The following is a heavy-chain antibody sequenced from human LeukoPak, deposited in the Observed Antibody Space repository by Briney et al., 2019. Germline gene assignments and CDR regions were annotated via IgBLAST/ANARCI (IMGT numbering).Heavy chain of an antibody. CDR2: SNHNSGGT. J-gene: IGHJ5*02. CDR3: ARAHRRAYDILTGYDWFDP. V-gene: IGHV1-2*02. CDR1: GCTFIGYY. D-gene: IGHD3-9*01. Sequence: SVKVSCKASGCTFIGYYLLWLGQPAGRELAGMGWSNHNSGGTNYAQKFQGRVTMTSDTSISTAYMELSRLRSDDTAVYYCARAHRRAYDILTGYDWFDPWGQGTLVTVSS.